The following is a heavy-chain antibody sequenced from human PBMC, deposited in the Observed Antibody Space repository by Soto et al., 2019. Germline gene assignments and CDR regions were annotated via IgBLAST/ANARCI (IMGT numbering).Heavy chain of an antibody. CDR3: ARRNWNYGAFDI. D-gene: IGHD1-7*01. CDR2: ISGSGSST. V-gene: IGHV3-23*01. Sequence: GGSLRLSCAASGFTFSSYAMSWVRQAPGKGLEWVSGISGSGSSTYYADSVKGRFTISRDNSKNTLYLQVNSLRADDTAVYYCARRNWNYGAFDIWGQGTMVTVSS. J-gene: IGHJ3*02. CDR1: GFTFSSYA.